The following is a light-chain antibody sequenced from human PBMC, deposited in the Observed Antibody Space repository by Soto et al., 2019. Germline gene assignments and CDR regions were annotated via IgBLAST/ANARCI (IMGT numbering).Light chain of an antibody. CDR3: QQRSNWPPT. Sequence: EIVMTHPPATLSVYPWEIATLSCRASQSVSSYLAWYQQRPGQAPRLLIYDASNRATGIPARFSGSGSGTDYTLTISSLEPEDFAVYYCQQRSNWPPTFGGGTKVDIK. J-gene: IGKJ4*01. CDR1: QSVSSY. V-gene: IGKV3-11*01. CDR2: DAS.